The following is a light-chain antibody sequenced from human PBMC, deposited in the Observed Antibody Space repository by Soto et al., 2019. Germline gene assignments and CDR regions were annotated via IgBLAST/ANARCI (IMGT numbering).Light chain of an antibody. CDR2: GVS. CDR1: QSISSTS. CDR3: QHYGNSLWT. J-gene: IGKJ1*01. V-gene: IGKV3-20*01. Sequence: EIELTQSPCTLSLSPGERATLSCRASQSISSTSFAWYQQKLGQPPMLLIYGVSSRAAGIPDRFSGSGSGTDITLIINRLAAEDCAVYFCQHYGNSLWTFGQGTKVEIK.